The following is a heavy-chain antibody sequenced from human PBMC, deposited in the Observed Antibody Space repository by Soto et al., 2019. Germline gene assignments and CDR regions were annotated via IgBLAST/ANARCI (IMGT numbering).Heavy chain of an antibody. V-gene: IGHV4-59*01. CDR1: GGSFSGYY. CDR3: ARENLTTRSKYYYYGMDV. J-gene: IGHJ6*02. CDR2: IYYSGST. Sequence: SETLSLTCAVYGGSFSGYYWSWFLQPPWKGLEWIGYIYYSGSTNYNPSLKSRVTISVDTSKNQFSLKLSSVTAADTAVYYCARENLTTRSKYYYYGMDVWGQGTTVTVSS. D-gene: IGHD4-4*01.